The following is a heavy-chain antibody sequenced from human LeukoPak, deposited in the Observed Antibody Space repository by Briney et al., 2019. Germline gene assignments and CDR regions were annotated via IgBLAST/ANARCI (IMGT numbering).Heavy chain of an antibody. Sequence: PGRSLRLSCAASGFFFSDYAMHWVRQAPGKGLEWVSSISVGGGDTFTADSVKGRFTITRENSKNTLYLQMMGLRVEDTAIYYCAKLNLGEMAYFDSWGQGILVTVSS. CDR1: GFFFSDYA. CDR2: ISVGGGDT. J-gene: IGHJ4*02. CDR3: AKLNLGEMAYFDS. D-gene: IGHD2-21*01. V-gene: IGHV3-23*01.